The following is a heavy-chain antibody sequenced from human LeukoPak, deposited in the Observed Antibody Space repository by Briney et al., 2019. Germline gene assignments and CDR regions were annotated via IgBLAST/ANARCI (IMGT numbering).Heavy chain of an antibody. CDR2: IYNSGHT. CDR3: ARLARYCSSTTCYHFDY. V-gene: IGHV4-38-2*01. J-gene: IGHJ4*02. Sequence: SETLSLTCAVSGYSISSGYYWGWIRQPPGKGLEWIGSIYNSGHTYYNPSLKSRVTISVDTSKNQFSLNLSSVTAADTAVYYCARLARYCSSTTCYHFDYWGQGTLVTVSS. CDR1: GYSISSGYY. D-gene: IGHD2-2*01.